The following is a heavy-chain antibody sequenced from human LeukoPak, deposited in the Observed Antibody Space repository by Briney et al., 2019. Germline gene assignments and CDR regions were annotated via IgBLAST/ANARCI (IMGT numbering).Heavy chain of an antibody. J-gene: IGHJ3*01. Sequence: GGSLRLSCAASGFTVSNNYISWVRQAPGKGLEWVSVLYNSDSTYYADSVKGRFTISRDNSKNTMYLQMNSLRAEDTAIYYCARDPGIDAFDVWGQGTMVTVSS. CDR2: LYNSDST. CDR1: GFTVSNNY. D-gene: IGHD1-26*01. CDR3: ARDPGIDAFDV. V-gene: IGHV3-53*01.